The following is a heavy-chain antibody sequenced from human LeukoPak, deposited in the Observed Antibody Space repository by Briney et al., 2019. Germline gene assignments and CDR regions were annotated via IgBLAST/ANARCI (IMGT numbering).Heavy chain of an antibody. CDR3: AGGLFHDGGFDY. CDR2: IYYSEST. D-gene: IGHD5-24*01. V-gene: IGHV4-39*01. CDR1: AGSISSSSYY. Sequence: SETLSLTCTVSAGSISSSSYYWQWIRQPPGRGLERIGCIYYSESTYYNPSLKSRVTISVDSSTNKFFLKLSSVAAAETAVYCCAGGLFHDGGFDYWGQGTLVTVSS. J-gene: IGHJ4*02.